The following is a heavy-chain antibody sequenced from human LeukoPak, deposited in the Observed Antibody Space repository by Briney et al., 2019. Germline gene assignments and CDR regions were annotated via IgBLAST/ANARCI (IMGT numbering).Heavy chain of an antibody. Sequence: GGSLRLSCAGSGFTFSDFSINWVRQAPGKGLEWVSSITGSSSYMYYSDSVKGRFTVSRDNAKKSLYLKMNSLRAEDTAVYYCVRGFYFTSSGWPFDYWGQGTLVTVSS. CDR3: VRGFYFTSSGWPFDY. V-gene: IGHV3-21*01. CDR2: ITGSSSYM. J-gene: IGHJ4*02. D-gene: IGHD3-22*01. CDR1: GFTFSDFS.